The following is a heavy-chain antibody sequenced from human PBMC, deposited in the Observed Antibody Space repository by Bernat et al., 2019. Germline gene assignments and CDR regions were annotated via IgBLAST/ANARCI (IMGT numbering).Heavy chain of an antibody. CDR2: INSDGSST. CDR1: GFTFSSYW. CDR3: ARDGGNYWGWFDP. V-gene: IGHV3-74*01. J-gene: IGHJ5*02. Sequence: EVQLLESGGGLVQPGGSLRLSCAASGFTFSSYWMHWVRQAPGKGLVWVSRINSDGSSTSSADSVKGRFTISRDNAKNTVYLQMNSLRAEDTAVYYCARDGGNYWGWFDPWGQGTLVTVSS. D-gene: IGHD1-26*01.